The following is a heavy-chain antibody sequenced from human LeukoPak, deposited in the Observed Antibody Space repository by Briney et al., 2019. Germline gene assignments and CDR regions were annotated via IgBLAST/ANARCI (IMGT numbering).Heavy chain of an antibody. J-gene: IGHJ4*02. V-gene: IGHV4-59*08. CDR2: IYYSGST. CDR3: ARHITGTTWDFDY. Sequence: PSETLSLTCTVSGGSISSYYWSWIRQPPGKGLEWIGYIYYSGSTNYNHSLKSRVTISVDTSKNQFSLKLSSVTAADTAVYYCARHITGTTWDFDYWGQGTLVTVSS. D-gene: IGHD1-20*01. CDR1: GGSISSYY.